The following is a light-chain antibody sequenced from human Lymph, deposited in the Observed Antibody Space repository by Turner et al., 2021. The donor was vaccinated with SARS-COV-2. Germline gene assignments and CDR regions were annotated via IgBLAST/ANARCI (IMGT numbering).Light chain of an antibody. Sequence: DIVMSQSPSSLSVSVGEKVTMSCKSSQSLLFSSNQKNYLAWYQQKPGQSPKLLIYWASTRESGVPDRFTGSGAGTDFILTISNVKAEDLAVYYCQQYYNYPFTFGSGTKLE. V-gene: IGKV4-1*01. CDR2: WAS. CDR3: QQYYNYPFT. J-gene: IGKJ1*01. CDR1: QSLLFSSNQKNY.